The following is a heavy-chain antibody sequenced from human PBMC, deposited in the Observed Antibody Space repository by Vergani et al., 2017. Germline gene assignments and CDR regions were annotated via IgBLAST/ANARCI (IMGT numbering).Heavy chain of an antibody. D-gene: IGHD2-21*02. Sequence: QVQLVQSGAEVKKPGASVKVSCKASGYTFNDHFIHWVRQAPGQGLEWMGWIRPKSGDTKFGQTFQGRVTLTSDAANTTVYMEVGRLTSDDTAMYYCAREGDSDFFDLWGHGTPVTVSS. V-gene: IGHV1-2*02. CDR3: AREGDSDFFDL. J-gene: IGHJ4*03. CDR2: IRPKSGDT. CDR1: GYTFNDHF.